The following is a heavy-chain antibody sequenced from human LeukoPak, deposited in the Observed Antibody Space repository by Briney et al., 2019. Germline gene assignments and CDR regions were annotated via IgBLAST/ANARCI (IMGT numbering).Heavy chain of an antibody. D-gene: IGHD3-22*01. CDR2: IYPGDSDT. V-gene: IGHV5-51*01. J-gene: IGHJ4*02. CDR3: ARLSDLNYDSSGPFDY. CDR1: GYSFTSYW. Sequence: GESLKISCKGSGYSFTSYWIGWVRQMPGKGLEWMGIIYPGDSDTRYSPSFQGQVTISADKSISTAYLQWSSLKASDTAMYYCARLSDLNYDSSGPFDYWGQGTLVTVSS.